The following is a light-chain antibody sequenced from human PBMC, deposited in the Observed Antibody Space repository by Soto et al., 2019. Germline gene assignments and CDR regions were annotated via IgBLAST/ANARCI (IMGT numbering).Light chain of an antibody. Sequence: DIQMTQFPSTLSASVGDRVTITCRASQSVDTWLAWYQQKPGKAPSLVIYKASNLESGVPSRFSGSGSGTEFTLTIRSLQPGDFATYYCQQYNNYPRTFGQGTKVEVK. V-gene: IGKV1-5*03. CDR3: QQYNNYPRT. J-gene: IGKJ1*01. CDR2: KAS. CDR1: QSVDTW.